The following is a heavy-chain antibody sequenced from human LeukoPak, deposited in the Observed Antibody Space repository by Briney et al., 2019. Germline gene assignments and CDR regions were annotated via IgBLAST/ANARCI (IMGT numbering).Heavy chain of an antibody. CDR1: GFTVSSTY. V-gene: IGHV3-53*01. D-gene: IGHD3-10*01. CDR2: IYSGGNT. J-gene: IGHJ4*02. Sequence: GGSLRLSCAASGFTVSSTYMSWVRQAPGKGLEWVSVIYSGGNTYYADSVKGRFAISRDNSKNTLYLQMNSLRVEDTAVYYCARQFGDYWGQGTLVTVSS. CDR3: ARQFGDY.